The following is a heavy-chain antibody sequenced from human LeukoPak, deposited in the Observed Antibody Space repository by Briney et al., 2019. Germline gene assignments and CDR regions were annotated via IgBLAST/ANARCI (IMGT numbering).Heavy chain of an antibody. CDR2: SRHKAKSYTT. CDR3: VRVGSVAGSDYLDY. D-gene: IGHD6-19*01. J-gene: IGHJ4*02. Sequence: GGSLRLSCAVSGFTFSDHFLDWVRQAPGKGLEWVGRSRHKAKSYTTEYAASVKGRFTISRDDSKNSLYLQMNNLRTEDTAVYYCVRVGSVAGSDYLDYWGQGTLVTVSS. V-gene: IGHV3-72*01. CDR1: GFTFSDHF.